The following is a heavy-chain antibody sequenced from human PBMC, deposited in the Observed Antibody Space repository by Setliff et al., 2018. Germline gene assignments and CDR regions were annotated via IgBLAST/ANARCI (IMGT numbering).Heavy chain of an antibody. J-gene: IGHJ6*02. D-gene: IGHD2-15*01. CDR3: SRERSRRHCYGGSCDFYYYGLDV. Sequence: ASVKVSCKASGYTFTGYYMHWVRQAPGQGLEWMGWINPNSGGTNYAQKFQGWVTMTRDTSISTAYLDLSRLKSDDTAVYYCSRERSRRHCYGGSCDFYYYGLDVWGQGTTVTVSS. CDR1: GYTFTGYY. V-gene: IGHV1-2*04. CDR2: INPNSGGT.